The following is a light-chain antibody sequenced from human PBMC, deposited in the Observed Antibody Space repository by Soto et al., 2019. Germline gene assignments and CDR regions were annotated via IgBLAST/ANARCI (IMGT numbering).Light chain of an antibody. CDR2: VGD. J-gene: IGLJ3*02. Sequence: QSALTQPASVSGSPGQSITISCTGTSSDVGSYNLVSWYQQHPGKVPKLMICVGDKRPSGVSNRFSGSKSGNTASLTISGLQAEDEADYYCCSYAGRGILVFGGGTKLTVL. CDR3: CSYAGRGILV. CDR1: SSDVGSYNL. V-gene: IGLV2-23*01.